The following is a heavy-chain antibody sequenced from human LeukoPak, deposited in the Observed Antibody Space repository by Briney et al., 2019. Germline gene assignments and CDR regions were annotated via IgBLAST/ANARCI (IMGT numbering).Heavy chain of an antibody. V-gene: IGHV4-39*01. CDR2: IYYSGNT. CDR3: ARDQRVAAADP. CDR1: GGSISSSSYY. Sequence: PSETLSLTCTVSGGSISSSSYYWGWIRQPPGKGLEWIGSIYYSGNTYYNSSLKSRVTMSVDTSKNQFSLRLSSVTAADTAVYYRARDQRVAAADPWGQGTLVTVSS. D-gene: IGHD6-13*01. J-gene: IGHJ5*02.